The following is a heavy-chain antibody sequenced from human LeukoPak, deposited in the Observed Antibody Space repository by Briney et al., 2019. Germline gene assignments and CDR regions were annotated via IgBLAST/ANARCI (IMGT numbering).Heavy chain of an antibody. J-gene: IGHJ4*02. Sequence: PGGSLRLSCAASGFTFSSYWMHWVRQAPGKGLVWVSRINGDGSSTNYADSVKGRFTISRDNAKNTLYLQMNSLRVEDTAVYYCASEGGTKYYYGSGTTYYFDYWGQGTLVTVSS. CDR1: GFTFSSYW. CDR2: INGDGSST. V-gene: IGHV3-74*01. CDR3: ASEGGTKYYYGSGTTYYFDY. D-gene: IGHD3-10*01.